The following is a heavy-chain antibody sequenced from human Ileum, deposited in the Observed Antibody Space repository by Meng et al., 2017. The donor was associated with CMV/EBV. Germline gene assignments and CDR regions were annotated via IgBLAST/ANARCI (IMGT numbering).Heavy chain of an antibody. D-gene: IGHD1-7*01. Sequence: GESLKISCVVSGFTFRDYYMSWIRQAPGKGLEWVSFITAGGDSIYYADSVKGRFTISRDNAKNSLYLQMNSLRAEDTAMYYCARERPWIYDCWGQGKRVTGAS. CDR1: GFTFRDYY. V-gene: IGHV3-11*01. CDR3: ARERPWIYDC. J-gene: IGHJ4*02. CDR2: ITAGGDSI.